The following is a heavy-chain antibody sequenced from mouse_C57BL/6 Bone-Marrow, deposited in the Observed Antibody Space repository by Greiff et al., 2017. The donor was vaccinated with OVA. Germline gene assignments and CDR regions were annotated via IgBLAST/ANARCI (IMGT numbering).Heavy chain of an antibody. CDR2: ISNLAYSI. V-gene: IGHV5-15*01. Sequence: EVQRVESGGGLVQPGGSLKLSCAASGFTFSDYGMAWVRQAPRKGPEWVAFISNLAYSIYYADTVTGRFTISRENAKNTLYLEMSSLRSEDTAMYYCARTIYYDYDYDVWGTGTTVTVSS. J-gene: IGHJ1*03. CDR1: GFTFSDYG. CDR3: ARTIYYDYDYDV. D-gene: IGHD2-4*01.